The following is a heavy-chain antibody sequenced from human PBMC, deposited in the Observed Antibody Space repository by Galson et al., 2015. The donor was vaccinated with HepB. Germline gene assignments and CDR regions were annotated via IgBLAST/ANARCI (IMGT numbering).Heavy chain of an antibody. V-gene: IGHV1-46*01. CDR1: GYTFTSYY. J-gene: IGHJ5*02. CDR3: ARQSSSSRGWFDP. Sequence: SVKVSCKASGYTFTSYYMHWVRQAPGQGLEWMGIINPSGGSTSYAQKFQGRVTMTRDTSTSTVYMELSSLRSEDTAMYYCARQSSSSRGWFDPWGQGTLVTVSS. D-gene: IGHD2-2*01. CDR2: INPSGGST.